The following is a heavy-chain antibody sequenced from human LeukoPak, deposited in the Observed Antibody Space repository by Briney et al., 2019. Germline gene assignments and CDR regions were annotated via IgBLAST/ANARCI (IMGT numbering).Heavy chain of an antibody. V-gene: IGHV3-21*01. J-gene: IGHJ4*02. CDR3: AREVAAAGTGFDY. CDR2: ISSGSSYI. Sequence: GGSLRLSCAASGFTFSNYSLNWVRQAPGKGLEWVSSISSGSSYIYYVDSVKGRFTISRDNAKNSLYLQMNSLRAEDTAVYYCAREVAAAGTGFDYWGQGALVTVSS. CDR1: GFTFSNYS. D-gene: IGHD6-13*01.